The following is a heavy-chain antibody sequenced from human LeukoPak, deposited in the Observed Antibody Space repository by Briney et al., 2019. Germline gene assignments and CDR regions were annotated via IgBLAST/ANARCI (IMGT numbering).Heavy chain of an antibody. Sequence: GGSLRLSCAASGFTFSSYDMYWVRQAPGKGLDWVAFVRYDGSQKYYADSVKGRFTLSRDNNKNSLYLQINSLRTEDTALYYCAKGTGKSTLNWFDPWGQGTLVTVSS. D-gene: IGHD1-14*01. CDR1: GFTFSSYD. V-gene: IGHV3-30*02. CDR2: VRYDGSQK. J-gene: IGHJ5*02. CDR3: AKGTGKSTLNWFDP.